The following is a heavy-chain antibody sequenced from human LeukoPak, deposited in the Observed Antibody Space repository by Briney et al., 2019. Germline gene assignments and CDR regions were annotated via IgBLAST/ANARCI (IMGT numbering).Heavy chain of an antibody. CDR3: AKDGSGSSGWSSYFDY. V-gene: IGHV3-23*01. Sequence: GGSLRLSCTVSGFSLSSYAMSWVRQAPGKGLEWVSAISGSGGSTYYADSVKGRFTISRDNSKNTLYLQMNSLRAEDTAVYYCAKDGSGSSGWSSYFDYWGQGTLVTVSS. J-gene: IGHJ4*02. CDR2: ISGSGGST. CDR1: GFSLSSYA. D-gene: IGHD6-19*01.